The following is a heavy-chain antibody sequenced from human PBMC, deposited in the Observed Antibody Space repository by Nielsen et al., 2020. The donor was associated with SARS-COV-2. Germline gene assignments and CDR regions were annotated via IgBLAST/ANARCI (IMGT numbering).Heavy chain of an antibody. Sequence: SETLSLTCTVSGGSISSGDYFWSWIRQPPGKGLEWIGHIHYSGSIDYNPSLKSRVTMSVDTSKNQFSLKLSSVAAADTAVYYCARGSFEGWHIDYWAQGTLVTVSS. CDR1: GGSISSGDYF. CDR2: IHYSGSI. CDR3: ARGSFEGWHIDY. V-gene: IGHV4-30-4*01. J-gene: IGHJ4*02. D-gene: IGHD2-15*01.